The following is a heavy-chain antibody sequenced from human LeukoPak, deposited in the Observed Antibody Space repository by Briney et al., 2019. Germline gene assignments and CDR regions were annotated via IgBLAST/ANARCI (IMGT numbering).Heavy chain of an antibody. CDR3: ARLWLGAFDGGWGTLDY. CDR2: ISSSGSTI. D-gene: IGHD3-10*01. CDR1: GFTFSSYS. Sequence: GGSLRLSCAASGFTFSSYSMNWVRQAPGKGLEWVSSISSSGSTIYYADSVKGRFTISRDNAKNSLYLQMNSLRAEDTAVYYCARLWLGAFDGGWGTLDYWGQGTLVTVSS. J-gene: IGHJ4*02. V-gene: IGHV3-21*04.